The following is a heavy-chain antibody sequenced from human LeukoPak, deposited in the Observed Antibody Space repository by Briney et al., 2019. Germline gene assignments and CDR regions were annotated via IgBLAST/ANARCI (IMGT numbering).Heavy chain of an antibody. D-gene: IGHD1-26*01. CDR2: ISGSGGST. CDR1: GYTFSSYA. J-gene: IGHJ4*02. CDR3: VRDLGGRSGH. Sequence: SCKASGYTFSSYAMSWVRQAPGKGLEWVSAISGSGGSTYYADSVKGRFTISRDNAKNTLYLQMNSLRAEDTAVYYCVRDLGGRSGHWGQGTLVTVSS. V-gene: IGHV3-23*01.